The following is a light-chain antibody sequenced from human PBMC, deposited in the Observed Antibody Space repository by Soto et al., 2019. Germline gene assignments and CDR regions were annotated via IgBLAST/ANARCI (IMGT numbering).Light chain of an antibody. J-gene: IGKJ1*01. V-gene: IGKV3D-15*01. CDR3: QQYKNGTRT. Sequence: EIVLTQSPGTLSLSQGESATLSCRASQCVXNYYTAGYQQKPGQAPRIRXACASNMATGSPDRFSGSGSVTEFTLTISSLQSEYFAIYYCQQYKNGTRTFGQGTKVDI. CDR1: QCVXNY. CDR2: CAS.